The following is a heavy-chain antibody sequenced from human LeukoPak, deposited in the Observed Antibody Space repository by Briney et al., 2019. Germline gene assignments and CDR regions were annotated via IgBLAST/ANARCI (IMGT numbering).Heavy chain of an antibody. V-gene: IGHV1-2*02. CDR2: INPSSGGT. Sequence: GASVKVSCKASGYIFTDYYIHWVRQARGQGLEWMGWINPSSGGTYFAQRFEARVTLTRDTSINTAYMGMWGLTSDDTAIYYCAKSQYSFGSGSTRPLFDHWGQGTLVTVSS. CDR3: AKSQYSFGSGSTRPLFDH. CDR1: GYIFTDYY. D-gene: IGHD3-10*01. J-gene: IGHJ4*02.